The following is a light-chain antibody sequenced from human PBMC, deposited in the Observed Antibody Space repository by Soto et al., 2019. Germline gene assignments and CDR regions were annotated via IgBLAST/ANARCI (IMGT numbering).Light chain of an antibody. Sequence: TQSPSYVSASVGDRVTITCRASQGISSWLAWYQQRPGHVVRLLIYDASHRATGIPVRFSGSWSGTYFTLTINNLEPEDFAVYFCQQRNDGLTFCGGSNGEIK. V-gene: IGKV3-11*01. J-gene: IGKJ4*01. CDR3: QQRNDGLT. CDR1: QGISSW. CDR2: DAS.